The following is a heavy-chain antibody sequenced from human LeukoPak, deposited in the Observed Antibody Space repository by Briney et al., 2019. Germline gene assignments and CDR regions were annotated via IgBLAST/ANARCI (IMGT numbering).Heavy chain of an antibody. Sequence: SETLSLTCTVSGGSISSYYWSWIRQPPGKGLEWIGYIYTSGSTNYNPSLKSRVTISVDTSKNQFSLKLSSVTAADTAVYYCARHGVGATTFFVYWGQGALVTVSS. D-gene: IGHD1-26*01. CDR3: ARHGVGATTFFVY. CDR2: IYTSGST. V-gene: IGHV4-4*09. J-gene: IGHJ4*02. CDR1: GGSISSYY.